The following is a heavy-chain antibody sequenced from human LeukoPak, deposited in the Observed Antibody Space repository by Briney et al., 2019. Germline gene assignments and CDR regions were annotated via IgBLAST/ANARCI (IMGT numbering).Heavy chain of an antibody. Sequence: PGGSLRLSCAASGFTFSSYAMSWVRQAPGKGLEWVSAISGSGGSTYYADSVKGRFTISRDNSKNTLYLQMNSLRAEDTAVYYCAKAGLRRLLYGMDVWGQGTTVTVSS. CDR2: ISGSGGST. J-gene: IGHJ6*02. D-gene: IGHD3-10*01. V-gene: IGHV3-23*01. CDR1: GFTFSSYA. CDR3: AKAGLRRLLYGMDV.